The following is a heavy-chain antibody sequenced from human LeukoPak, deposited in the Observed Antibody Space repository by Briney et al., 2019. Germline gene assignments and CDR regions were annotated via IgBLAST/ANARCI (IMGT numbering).Heavy chain of an antibody. D-gene: IGHD6-19*01. CDR1: GFTFDDYA. CDR3: TTSSGWYYFDY. V-gene: IGHV3-43D*03. CDR2: ISWDGGTT. Sequence: GGSLRLSCAASGFTFDDYAMHWVRQAPGKGLEWVSLISWDGGTTYYADSVKGRFTISRDNSKNSLYLQMNSLRAEDTALYYCTTSSGWYYFDYWGQGTLVTVSS. J-gene: IGHJ4*02.